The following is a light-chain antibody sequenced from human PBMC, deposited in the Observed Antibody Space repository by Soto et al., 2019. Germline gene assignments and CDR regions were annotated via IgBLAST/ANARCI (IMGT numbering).Light chain of an antibody. CDR1: QSVSSSY. V-gene: IGKV3-20*01. J-gene: IGKJ1*01. Sequence: EIVLTQSPVTLSLSPGERATLSCRASQSVSSSYLAWYQQKPGQAPRLLIYGASSRATGIPDRFSGSGSGTDFTLTISRLEPEAFAVYYCQQQRTFGQGTKV. CDR3: QQQRT. CDR2: GAS.